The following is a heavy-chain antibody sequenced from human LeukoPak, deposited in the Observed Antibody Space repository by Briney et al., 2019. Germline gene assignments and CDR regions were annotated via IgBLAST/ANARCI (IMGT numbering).Heavy chain of an antibody. CDR3: ARVGVADYYYGMDV. J-gene: IGHJ6*02. Sequence: AASVKVSCKASGYTFTSYDINWVRQAAGQGLEWMGRMNPNSGHTGYAQKFQGRVTMTRNTSISTAYMELSSLRSEDTAVYYCARVGVADYYYGMDVWGQGPTVTVSS. CDR1: GYTFTSYD. D-gene: IGHD3-10*01. V-gene: IGHV1-8*01. CDR2: MNPNSGHT.